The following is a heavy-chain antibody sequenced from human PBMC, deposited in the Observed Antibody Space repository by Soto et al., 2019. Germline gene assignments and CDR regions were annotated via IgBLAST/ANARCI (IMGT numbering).Heavy chain of an antibody. D-gene: IGHD2-2*01. J-gene: IGHJ6*02. CDR2: ISSSGSTI. V-gene: IGHV3-11*01. Sequence: GGSLRLSCAASGFTFSDYYMSWIRQAPGKGLEWVSYISSSGSTIYYADSVKGRFTISRDNAKNSLYLQMNSLRAEDTAVYYFASGYCISTSCFSGDYYGMDVWGQGTTVTVSS. CDR1: GFTFSDYY. CDR3: ASGYCISTSCFSGDYYGMDV.